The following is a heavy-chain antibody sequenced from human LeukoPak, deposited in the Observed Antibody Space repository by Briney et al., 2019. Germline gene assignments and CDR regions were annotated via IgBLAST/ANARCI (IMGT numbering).Heavy chain of an antibody. CDR2: ISSSGSTI. CDR1: GGSVSDYY. J-gene: IGHJ6*03. CDR3: ARVEIVVVPAAIENYYYYMDV. V-gene: IGHV3-11*04. Sequence: LSLTCTVSGGSVSDYYWSWLRQAPGKGLECVSYISSSGSTIYYADSVKGRFTISRDNAKKSLYLQMNSLRAEDTAVYYCARVEIVVVPAAIENYYYYMDVWGKGTTVTVSS. D-gene: IGHD2-2*03.